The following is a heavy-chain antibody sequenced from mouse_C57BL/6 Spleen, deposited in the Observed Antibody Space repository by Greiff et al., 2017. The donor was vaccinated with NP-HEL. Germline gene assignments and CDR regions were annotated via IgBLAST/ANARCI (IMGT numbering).Heavy chain of an antibody. D-gene: IGHD1-1*01. CDR1: GYTFTDYY. Sequence: VQLQQSGPELVKPGASVKISCKASGYTFTDYYMNWVKQSHGKSLEWIGDINPNNGGTSYNQKFKGKATLTGDKSSSTAYMELRSLTSEDSAVYYCARYPFYYYGSSHWYFDVWGTGTTVTVSS. CDR2: INPNNGGT. V-gene: IGHV1-26*01. CDR3: ARYPFYYYGSSHWYFDV. J-gene: IGHJ1*03.